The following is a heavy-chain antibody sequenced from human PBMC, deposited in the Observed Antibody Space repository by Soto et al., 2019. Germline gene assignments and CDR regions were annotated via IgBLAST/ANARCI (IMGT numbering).Heavy chain of an antibody. CDR3: ARHYCSSAGCYYFDY. V-gene: IGHV4-59*08. Sequence: SETLSLTCAVSGGSIGSYYWSWIRQPPGKGLEWLGYVHDSGSTKYNPSLRSRVTISVDTSKNRFSLKLSSVTAADTAVYYCARHYCSSAGCYYFDYWGQGTLVTVSS. D-gene: IGHD2-2*01. J-gene: IGHJ4*02. CDR1: GGSIGSYY. CDR2: VHDSGST.